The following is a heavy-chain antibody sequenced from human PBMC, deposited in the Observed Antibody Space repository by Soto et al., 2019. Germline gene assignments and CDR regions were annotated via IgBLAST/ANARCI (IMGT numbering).Heavy chain of an antibody. Sequence: PGESLKISCKGSGYIFSNYWIAWVRQMSGKGLEWMGVINPGDSETRYSPSFEGHVTISADKSSGTAYLQWNNLWASDTATFYCARSYFYDTSGYEGLYYYVLDVWGQGTTVTVSS. CDR1: GYIFSNYW. CDR3: ARSYFYDTSGYEGLYYYVLDV. V-gene: IGHV5-51*01. D-gene: IGHD3-22*01. J-gene: IGHJ6*02. CDR2: INPGDSET.